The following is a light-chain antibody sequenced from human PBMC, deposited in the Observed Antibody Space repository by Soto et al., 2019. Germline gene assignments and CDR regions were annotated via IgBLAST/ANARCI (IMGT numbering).Light chain of an antibody. CDR2: EVS. CDR3: SSYTSSSTRV. Sequence: QSVLTQPASVSGSPGRSITISCTGTSSDVGGYNYVSWYQHHPGKAPKLMIYEVSNRPSGVSNRFSGSKSGNTASLTISGLQAEDEADYYCSSYTSSSTRVFGTGTKVTVL. CDR1: SSDVGGYNY. V-gene: IGLV2-14*01. J-gene: IGLJ1*01.